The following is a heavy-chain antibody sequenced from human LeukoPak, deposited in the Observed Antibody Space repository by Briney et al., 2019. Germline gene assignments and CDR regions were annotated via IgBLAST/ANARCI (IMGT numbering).Heavy chain of an antibody. CDR3: ARDEYYYDSSGLDY. V-gene: IGHV3-7*03. J-gene: IGHJ4*02. CDR2: IKQDGSEK. Sequence: PGGSLRLSCAASGFTFSSYWMSWVRQAPGKGLEWVANIKQDGSEKYYVDSVKGRFTISRDNAKNSLYLQMNSLRAEDTAVYYCARDEYYYDSSGLDYWGQGTLVTVSS. CDR1: GFTFSSYW. D-gene: IGHD3-22*01.